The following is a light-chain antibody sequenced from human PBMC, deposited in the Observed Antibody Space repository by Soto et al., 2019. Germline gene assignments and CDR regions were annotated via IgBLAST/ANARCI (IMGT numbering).Light chain of an antibody. CDR3: QQFSSYPLT. CDR1: QSVRSSY. J-gene: IGKJ4*01. V-gene: IGKV3-20*01. Sequence: DIMLTQSPGTLSLSPGERATLSFRASQSVRSSYLAWYQQKPGQAPRLLIYDASSRATGIPDRFSGGGSGTDFTLTISRLEPEDFAVYYCQQFSSYPLTFGGGTKVDIK. CDR2: DAS.